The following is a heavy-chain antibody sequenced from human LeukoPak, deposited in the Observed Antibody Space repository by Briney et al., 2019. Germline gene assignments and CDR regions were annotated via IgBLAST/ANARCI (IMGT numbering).Heavy chain of an antibody. CDR2: IYYSGST. V-gene: IGHV4-59*08. CDR1: GGSISSYY. Sequence: PSETLSLTCTVSGGSISSYYWSWIRQPPGKGLEWIGYIYYSGSTNYNPSPKSRVTISVDTSKNQFSLKLSSVTAADTAVYYCARLRYFDWLRGGYFDYWGQGTLVTVSS. CDR3: ARLRYFDWLRGGYFDY. J-gene: IGHJ4*02. D-gene: IGHD3-9*01.